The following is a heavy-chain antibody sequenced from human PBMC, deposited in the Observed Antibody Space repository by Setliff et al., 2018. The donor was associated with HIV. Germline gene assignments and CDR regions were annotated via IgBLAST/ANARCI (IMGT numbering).Heavy chain of an antibody. Sequence: SETLSLTCAVSGYSISSGYYWGWIRQPPGKGLEWIGSIYHSESTYYNPSLKSRVTISVDTSKNQFSLKPTSVTAADTAVYYCARQPLASYSSGWYLRFDFWGQGTLVTVSS. CDR3: ARQPLASYSSGWYLRFDF. CDR1: GYSISSGYY. D-gene: IGHD6-19*01. V-gene: IGHV4-38-2*01. J-gene: IGHJ4*02. CDR2: IYHSEST.